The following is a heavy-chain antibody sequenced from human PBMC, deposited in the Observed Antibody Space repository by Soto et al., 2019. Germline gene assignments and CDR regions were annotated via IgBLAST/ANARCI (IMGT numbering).Heavy chain of an antibody. CDR3: AKITSLGDSSHRDGEHDY. V-gene: IGHV3-23*01. J-gene: IGHJ4*02. CDR2: ISGGGGST. CDR1: GFTFSTYA. D-gene: IGHD3-22*01. Sequence: GGSLRLSCAASGFTFSTYAMTWVRQAPGKGLEWVSAISGGGGSTYYAEFVKGRFTISRDNSKNTLYLQMNSLRAEDTAVYYCAKITSLGDSSHRDGEHDYWGQGALVTVSS.